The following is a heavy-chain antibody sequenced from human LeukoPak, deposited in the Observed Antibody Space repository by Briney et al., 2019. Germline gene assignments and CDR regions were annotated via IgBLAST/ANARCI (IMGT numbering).Heavy chain of an antibody. CDR1: GGSFSGYY. CDR2: INHSGST. J-gene: IGHJ4*02. D-gene: IGHD2-2*01. CDR3: ARGPDIVVVPAAPSRDY. Sequence: PSETLSLTYAVYGGSFSGYYWSWIRQPPGKGLEWIGEINHSGSTNYNPSLKSRVTISVDTSKNQFSLKLSSVTAADTAVYYCARGPDIVVVPAAPSRDYWGQGTLVTVSS. V-gene: IGHV4-34*01.